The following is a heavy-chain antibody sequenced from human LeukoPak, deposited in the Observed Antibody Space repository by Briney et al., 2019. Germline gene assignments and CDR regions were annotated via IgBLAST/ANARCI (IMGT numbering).Heavy chain of an antibody. J-gene: IGHJ4*02. D-gene: IGHD6-19*01. V-gene: IGHV1-2*06. CDR1: GYTFTGYY. Sequence: ASVKVSCKASGYTFTGYYMHWVRQAPGQGLEWMGRINPSSGGTNYAQKFQGRVTMTRDTSISTAYMELSRLRSDDTAVYYCARALKQWLVRGGNFDYWGQGTLVTVSS. CDR2: INPSSGGT. CDR3: ARALKQWLVRGGNFDY.